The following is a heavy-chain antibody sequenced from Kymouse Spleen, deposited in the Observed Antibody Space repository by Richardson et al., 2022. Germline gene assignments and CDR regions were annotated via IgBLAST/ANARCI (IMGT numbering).Heavy chain of an antibody. Sequence: EVQLVESGGGVVRPGGSLRLSCAASGFTFDDYGMSWVRQAPGKGLEWVSGINWNGGSTGYADSVKGRFTISRDNAKNSLYLQMNSLRAEDTALYYCARDVYSSTARLYYYYYYGMDVWGQGTTVTVSS. J-gene: IGHJ6*02. CDR1: GFTFDDYG. D-gene: IGHD6-6*01. CDR3: ARDVYSSTARLYYYYYYGMDV. V-gene: IGHV3-20*d01. CDR2: INWNGGST.